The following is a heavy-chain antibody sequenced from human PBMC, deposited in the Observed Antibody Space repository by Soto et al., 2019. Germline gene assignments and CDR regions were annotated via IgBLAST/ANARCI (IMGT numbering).Heavy chain of an antibody. CDR3: ARGPIVLVPAAMYHYYYYGLDV. V-gene: IGHV1-8*01. CDR1: GYTFTSYD. D-gene: IGHD2-2*01. Sequence: QVQLVQSGAEVKKPGASVKVSCKASGYTFTSYDINWVRQATGHGLEWMGWMNPNSGNTGYAQKFQGRVTMTRNTSISTAYMELSSLRSEDTAVYYSARGPIVLVPAAMYHYYYYGLDVLGQGTTVTVSS. J-gene: IGHJ6*02. CDR2: MNPNSGNT.